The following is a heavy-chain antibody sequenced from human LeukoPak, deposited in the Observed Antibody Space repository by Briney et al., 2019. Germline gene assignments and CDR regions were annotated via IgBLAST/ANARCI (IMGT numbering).Heavy chain of an antibody. CDR1: GFTFSSYA. V-gene: IGHV3-23*01. CDR2: ISGSGGST. CDR3: AKIEGYGDYPYDAFDI. J-gene: IGHJ3*02. Sequence: PGGSLRLSCAASGFTFSSYAMSWVRQAPGKGLEWVSAISGSGGSTYYADSVKGRFTISRDNSKNTLNLQMNSLRAEDTAVYYCAKIEGYGDYPYDAFDIWGQGTMVTVSS. D-gene: IGHD4-17*01.